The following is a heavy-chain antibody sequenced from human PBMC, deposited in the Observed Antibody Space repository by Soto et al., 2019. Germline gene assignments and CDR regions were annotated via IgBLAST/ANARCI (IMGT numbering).Heavy chain of an antibody. V-gene: IGHV1-2*04. D-gene: IGHD2-8*02. CDR3: YRCTGSHGVVAFDV. Sequence: ASVKVSCKASGYTFTGYYMHWVRQAPGQGLEWMGWINPNSGGTNYAQKFQGWVTMNRDTSISTADMELSRLRSDDTAVYYWYRCTGSHGVVAFDVWGQGTMVTVSS. CDR1: GYTFTGYY. CDR2: INPNSGGT. J-gene: IGHJ3*01.